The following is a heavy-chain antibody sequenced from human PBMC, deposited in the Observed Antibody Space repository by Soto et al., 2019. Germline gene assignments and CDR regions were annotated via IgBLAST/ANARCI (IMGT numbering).Heavy chain of an antibody. CDR2: VSAGGDMT. CDR3: ARGDRGGSGSPASYYYSGLDV. V-gene: IGHV3-23*01. Sequence: DVQLLESGGHLVQPGGSLRLSCAASGFTFSSYAMSWVRQAPGKGLEWVSSVSAGGDMTYYSDSVKGRFNISRDNSNNALFLQMNSLRIEDTALYYCARGDRGGSGSPASYYYSGLDVWGQGTTVTVS. CDR1: GFTFSSYA. J-gene: IGHJ6*02. D-gene: IGHD3-10*01.